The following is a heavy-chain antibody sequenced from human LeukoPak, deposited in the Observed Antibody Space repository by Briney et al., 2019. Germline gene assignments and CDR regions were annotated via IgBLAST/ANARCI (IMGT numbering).Heavy chain of an antibody. CDR3: ARLLTSLPRIVVVPAAMEGPDP. CDR1: GYSFTSYW. Sequence: GESLKISCKGSGYSFTSYWIGWVRQMPGKGLEWMGIIYPGDSDTRYSPSFQGQVTISADKSISTAYLQWSSLKASDTAMYYCARLLTSLPRIVVVPAAMEGPDPWGQGTLVTVSS. CDR2: IYPGDSDT. J-gene: IGHJ5*02. D-gene: IGHD2-2*01. V-gene: IGHV5-51*01.